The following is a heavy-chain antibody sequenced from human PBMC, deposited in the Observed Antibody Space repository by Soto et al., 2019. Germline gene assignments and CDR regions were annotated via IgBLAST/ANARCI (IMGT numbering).Heavy chain of an antibody. CDR1: GYTFTSYG. CDR3: ARGGDVNYYHGMDV. V-gene: IGHV1-18*01. D-gene: IGHD5-12*01. Sequence: QVQLVQSGGEVKKQGASVKLSCTASGYTFTSYGISWVRKAPGQGLEWMGWISAYNGKTNYAQNVQGRVTMTTDTSTRTAYMDLRSLRSDDTAVYYCARGGDVNYYHGMDVWGQGTTVTVSS. CDR2: ISAYNGKT. J-gene: IGHJ6*02.